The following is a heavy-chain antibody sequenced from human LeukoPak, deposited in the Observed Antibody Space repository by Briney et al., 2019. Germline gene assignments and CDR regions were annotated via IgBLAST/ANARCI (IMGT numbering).Heavy chain of an antibody. D-gene: IGHD4-17*01. V-gene: IGHV3-30*18. CDR3: AKDARDYGDYSAGFDY. CDR1: GFTFSSYG. Sequence: GGSLRLSGAASGFTFSSYGMHWVRQAPGKGLEWVAVISYDGSNKYYADSVKGRFTISRDNSKNTLYLQMNSLRAEDTAVYYCAKDARDYGDYSAGFDYWGQGTLVTVSS. CDR2: ISYDGSNK. J-gene: IGHJ4*02.